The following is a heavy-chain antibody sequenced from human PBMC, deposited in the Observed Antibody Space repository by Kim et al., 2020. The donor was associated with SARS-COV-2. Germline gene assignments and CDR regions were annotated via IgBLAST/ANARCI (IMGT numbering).Heavy chain of an antibody. CDR3: VRYGRSYGAVH. D-gene: IGHD3-16*01. V-gene: IGHV3-64D*06. CDR2: TTRDGDGS. Sequence: GGSLRLSCSASGFTFSDYAIHWVRRTPGMGLQYVSATTRDGDGSFYADSAKDRFTIFRDNSKNTLFLQMSGLRIEDTAIYYCVRYGRSYGAVHWGLGTLVSVS. CDR1: GFTFSDYA. J-gene: IGHJ4*02.